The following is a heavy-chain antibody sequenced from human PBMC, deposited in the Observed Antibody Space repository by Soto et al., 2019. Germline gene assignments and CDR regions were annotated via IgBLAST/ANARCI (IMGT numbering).Heavy chain of an antibody. V-gene: IGHV3-21*06. D-gene: IGHD6-6*01. CDR3: ARVPEAGRPLFDY. CDR1: GFTFTRYS. Sequence: GGSLRLSCAASGFTFTRYSMNWVRQAPGKGLEWVSSISSTTNYIYYGDSMKGRFTISRDNAKNSLYLEMNSLRAEDTAVYYCARVPEAGRPLFDYWGQGALVTVSS. J-gene: IGHJ4*02. CDR2: ISSTTNYI.